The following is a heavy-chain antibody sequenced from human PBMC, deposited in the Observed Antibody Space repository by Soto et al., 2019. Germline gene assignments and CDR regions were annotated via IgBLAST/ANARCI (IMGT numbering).Heavy chain of an antibody. CDR2: IDPSDSQT. J-gene: IGHJ4*02. D-gene: IGHD3-22*01. Sequence: GESLKISCKGSGYSFAGCWITWVRQKPGKGLEWMGRIDPSDSQTYYSPSFRGHVTISVTKSITTVFLQWSSLRAPDTAMYYCARQIYDSDTGPNFQYYFDSWGQGTPVTVSS. V-gene: IGHV5-10-1*01. CDR3: ARQIYDSDTGPNFQYYFDS. CDR1: GYSFAGCW.